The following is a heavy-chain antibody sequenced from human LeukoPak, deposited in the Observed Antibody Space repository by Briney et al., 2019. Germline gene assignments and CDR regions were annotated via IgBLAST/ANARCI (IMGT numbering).Heavy chain of an antibody. J-gene: IGHJ4*02. CDR3: AKGDRGGWLDFDS. D-gene: IGHD3-22*01. CDR1: GCSISCDNW. CDR2: VDHSGRT. Sequence: KPSGTLSLTCAVSGCSISCDNWWSWVRQAPGKGLEWIGEVDHSGRTNYNPSLKSRVTISEDKSKNQFSLIMSSVTAADTAVYYCAKGDRGGWLDFDSWGQGTLVTVSS. V-gene: IGHV4-4*02.